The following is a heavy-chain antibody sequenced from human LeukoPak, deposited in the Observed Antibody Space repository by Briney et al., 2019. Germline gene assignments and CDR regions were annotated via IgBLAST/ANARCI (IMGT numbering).Heavy chain of an antibody. D-gene: IGHD1-26*01. J-gene: IGHJ3*02. V-gene: IGHV1-18*01. CDR3: ARHVSGYSGSILWDAFDI. CDR2: ISAYNGNT. Sequence: ASVQVSCKASGYTFTSYGISWVRQAPGQGLEWMGWISAYNGNTNYAQKLQGRVTMTTDTSTSTAYMELRSLRSDDTAVYYCARHVSGYSGSILWDAFDIWGQGTMVTVSS. CDR1: GYTFTSYG.